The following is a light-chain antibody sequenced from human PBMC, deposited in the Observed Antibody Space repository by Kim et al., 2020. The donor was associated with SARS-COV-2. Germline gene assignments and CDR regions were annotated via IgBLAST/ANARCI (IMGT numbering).Light chain of an antibody. Sequence: EIVMTQSPATLSVSPGERATLSCRASQSVSGSLAWYQQKPGQAPRLLIYGTSARASGIPARFSGSGSGTEYTLTISSLQSEDFAIYYCQQYNKWPDTFGQGTKLEI. CDR3: QQYNKWPDT. J-gene: IGKJ2*01. V-gene: IGKV3-15*01. CDR1: QSVSGS. CDR2: GTS.